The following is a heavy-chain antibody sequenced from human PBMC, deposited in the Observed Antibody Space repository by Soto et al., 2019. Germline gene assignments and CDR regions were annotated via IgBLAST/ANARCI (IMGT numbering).Heavy chain of an antibody. J-gene: IGHJ4*02. CDR1: GFNLGSYW. Sequence: GGSLRLSCAASGFNLGSYWMHWVRQAPGKGLVWVSRINDYGTTINYAESVEGRFTISRDDAKSEVYLQMNNLRAEDTDVYYCARGGLERFDYWGQVALVTASS. D-gene: IGHD1-1*01. CDR2: INDYGTTI. V-gene: IGHV3-74*01. CDR3: ARGGLERFDY.